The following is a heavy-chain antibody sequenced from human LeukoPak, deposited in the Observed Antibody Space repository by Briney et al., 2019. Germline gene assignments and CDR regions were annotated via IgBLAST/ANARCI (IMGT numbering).Heavy chain of an antibody. CDR2: ISSSSSYI. J-gene: IGHJ4*02. V-gene: IGHV3-21*01. CDR3: AREGVVVPAAPLDC. Sequence: GGSLRLSCAASGFTFSSYSMNWVRQAPGKGLEWVSSISSSSSYIYYADSVKGRFTISRDNAKNSLYLQMNSLRAEDTAVYYCAREGVVVPAAPLDCWGQGTLVTVSS. D-gene: IGHD2-2*01. CDR1: GFTFSSYS.